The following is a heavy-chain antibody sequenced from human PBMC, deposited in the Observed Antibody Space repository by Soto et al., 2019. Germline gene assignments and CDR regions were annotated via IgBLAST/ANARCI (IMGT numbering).Heavy chain of an antibody. D-gene: IGHD1-7*01. V-gene: IGHV1-69*12. CDR1: GGTFSSYA. CDR3: AYGKTGTTVAYAFDI. Sequence: QVQLVQSGAEVKKPGSSVKVSCKASGGTFSSYAITWVRQAPGQGLEWMGGIISIFGTANYAQKFQGRVTITANESTSTAYIELSSLRSEDTAVYYCAYGKTGTTVAYAFDIWGQGTMVTFSS. J-gene: IGHJ3*02. CDR2: IISIFGTA.